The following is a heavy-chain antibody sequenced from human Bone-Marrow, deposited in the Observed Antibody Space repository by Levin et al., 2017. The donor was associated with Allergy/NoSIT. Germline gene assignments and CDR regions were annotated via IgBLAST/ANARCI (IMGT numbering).Heavy chain of an antibody. J-gene: IGHJ5*02. V-gene: IGHV3-74*01. CDR2: IQSNGKT. Sequence: AGGSLRLSFAASGFTFSTYWMHWVRQAPGKGLVWVSRIQSNGKTNYADSVKGRFTISRDNAKNTLYLQMNSLTVEDTAVYYCARDRFYSDSGSNFSWFDPWGQGTLVTVSS. CDR3: ARDRFYSDSGSNFSWFDP. D-gene: IGHD3-10*01. CDR1: GFTFSTYW.